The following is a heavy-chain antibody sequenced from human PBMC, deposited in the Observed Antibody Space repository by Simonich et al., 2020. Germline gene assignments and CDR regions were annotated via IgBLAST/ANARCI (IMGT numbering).Heavy chain of an antibody. Sequence: QVQLVQSGAEVKKPGDSVKVSGKASGYPFTDCYMHWVGQAPGKRLEWMGWINPNSGGTNFSQKFQGRVTMTRDTAISTAYMELSRLRSDDTAVYYCASSKLATIDYWGQGTLVTVSS. V-gene: IGHV1-2*02. CDR1: GYPFTDCY. D-gene: IGHD5-12*01. CDR3: ASSKLATIDY. CDR2: INPNSGGT. J-gene: IGHJ4*02.